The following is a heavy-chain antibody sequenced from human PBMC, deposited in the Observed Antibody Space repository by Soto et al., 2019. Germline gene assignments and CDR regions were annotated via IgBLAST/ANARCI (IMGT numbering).Heavy chain of an antibody. CDR3: ARVPYYYDSSGYYYEWPYYDY. CDR1: GFTFSSYA. V-gene: IGHV3-30-3*01. Sequence: QVQLVESGGGVVQPGRSLRLSCAASGFTFSSYAMHWVRQAPGKGLEWVAVISYDGSNKYYADSVKGRFTISRDNSKNTLYLQMNSLRAEDTAVYYCARVPYYYDSSGYYYEWPYYDYWGQGTLVTVSS. CDR2: ISYDGSNK. J-gene: IGHJ4*02. D-gene: IGHD3-22*01.